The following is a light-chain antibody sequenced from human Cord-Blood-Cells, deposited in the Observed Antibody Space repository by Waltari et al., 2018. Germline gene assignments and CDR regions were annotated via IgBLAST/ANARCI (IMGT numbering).Light chain of an antibody. CDR1: SRDVGGYHY. J-gene: IGLJ2*01. CDR2: EVS. Sequence: QSALTQPASVSGSPGQSITISCTGTSRDVGGYHYVSWYQQHPGKAPKLMIYEVSNRPSGVSNRFSGSKSGNTASLTISGLQAEDEADYYCSSYTSSSTLVFGVGTKLTVL. V-gene: IGLV2-14*01. CDR3: SSYTSSSTLV.